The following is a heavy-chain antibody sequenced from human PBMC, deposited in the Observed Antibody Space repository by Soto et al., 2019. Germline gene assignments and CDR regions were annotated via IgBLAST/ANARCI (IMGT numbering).Heavy chain of an antibody. CDR1: GYTFTGYY. V-gene: IGHV1-2*04. CDR3: AREDHSGSYSLYYYYGMDV. J-gene: IGHJ6*02. Sequence: GASVKVSCKASGYTFTGYYMHWVRQAPGQGLEWMGWINPNSGGTNYAQKFQGWVTMTRDTSISTAYMELSRLRSDDTAVYYCAREDHSGSYSLYYYYGMDVWGHGTTVTVSS. CDR2: INPNSGGT. D-gene: IGHD3-10*01.